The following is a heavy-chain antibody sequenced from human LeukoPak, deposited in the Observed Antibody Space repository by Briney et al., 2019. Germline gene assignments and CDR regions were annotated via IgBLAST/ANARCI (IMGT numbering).Heavy chain of an antibody. V-gene: IGHV4-59*01. D-gene: IGHD5-18*01. CDR2: IHYSGST. Sequence: SETLSLTCTVSGGSLSSYYWTWIRHPPGKGLEWIGYIHYSGSTNYNASLKSRVTISVDTSKNQFSLKLSSVTAADTAVYYCASPAMAFIDQGRYNYYYYMDVWGKGTTVTVSS. CDR1: GGSLSSYY. J-gene: IGHJ6*03. CDR3: ASPAMAFIDQGRYNYYYYMDV.